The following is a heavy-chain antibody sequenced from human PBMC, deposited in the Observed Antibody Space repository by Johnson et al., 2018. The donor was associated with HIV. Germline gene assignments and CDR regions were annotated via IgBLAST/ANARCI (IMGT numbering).Heavy chain of an antibody. Sequence: QVQLVESEGGVVQPGRSLRLSCPASGFTFSSYGIHWVRQAPGKGLEWVAVIWYDGSNKYYADSVKGRFTISRDNSKNTLYLQMNSLRTEDTAVYSCAEDGDSSSWYPGDAFDIWGQGTMVTVSS. CDR3: AEDGDSSSWYPGDAFDI. D-gene: IGHD6-13*01. CDR1: GFTFSSYG. J-gene: IGHJ3*02. CDR2: IWYDGSNK. V-gene: IGHV3-33*06.